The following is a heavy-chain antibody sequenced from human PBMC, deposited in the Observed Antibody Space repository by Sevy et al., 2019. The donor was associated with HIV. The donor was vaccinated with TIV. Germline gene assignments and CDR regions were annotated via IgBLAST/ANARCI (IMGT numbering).Heavy chain of an antibody. V-gene: IGHV3-30-3*01. J-gene: IGHJ4*02. CDR3: ASPPGTTVTGFDY. CDR1: GFTFSSYA. D-gene: IGHD4-17*01. Sequence: GGSLRLSCAASGFTFSSYAMHWVRQAPGKELEWVAVISYDGSNKYYADSVKGRFTISRDNSKNTLYLQMNSLRAEDTAVYYCASPPGTTVTGFDYWGQGTLVTVSS. CDR2: ISYDGSNK.